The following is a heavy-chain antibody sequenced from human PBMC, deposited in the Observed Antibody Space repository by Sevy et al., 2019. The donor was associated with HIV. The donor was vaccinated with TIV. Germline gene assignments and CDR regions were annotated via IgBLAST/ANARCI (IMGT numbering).Heavy chain of an antibody. D-gene: IGHD2-21*02. V-gene: IGHV3-23*01. CDR2: ISNSGANT. Sequence: GGSLRLSCAASGFTFTNYGMHWVRQAPGKGLEWVSGISNSGANTYYADSVRGRFTVSRDNSKNTVYLQLNSLRAEDTAIYYCAKECTVLGDWSSEFDYWGQGTLVTVSS. CDR3: AKECTVLGDWSSEFDY. J-gene: IGHJ4*02. CDR1: GFTFTNYG.